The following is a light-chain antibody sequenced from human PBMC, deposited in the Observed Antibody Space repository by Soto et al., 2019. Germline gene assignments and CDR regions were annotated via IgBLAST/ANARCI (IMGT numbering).Light chain of an antibody. CDR2: GAT. CDR3: QQYDKWPPLT. CDR1: QSVSSN. Sequence: EIVVTQSPATLSVSPGERATLSCRASQSVSSNLAWYQQKPGQAPRLLIYGATTRATGIPARFSGSGSGTEFTLTISSLQSEDFGVYYCQQYDKWPPLTFGGGTKVEIK. J-gene: IGKJ4*01. V-gene: IGKV3-15*01.